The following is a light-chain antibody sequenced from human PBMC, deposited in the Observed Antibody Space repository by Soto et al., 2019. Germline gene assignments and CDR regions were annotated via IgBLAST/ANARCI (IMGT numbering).Light chain of an antibody. CDR3: LQLYNFSWT. J-gene: IGKJ1*01. Sequence: DIQMTQSPSTLSASVGDRVTITCRASQRISYWLAWYQQKPGKAPKFLIYDVSTLESGVPSRFSGSGSGTDFTLTISRLQPEDFATYYCLQLYNFSWTFGQGTKVDIK. V-gene: IGKV1-5*01. CDR1: QRISYW. CDR2: DVS.